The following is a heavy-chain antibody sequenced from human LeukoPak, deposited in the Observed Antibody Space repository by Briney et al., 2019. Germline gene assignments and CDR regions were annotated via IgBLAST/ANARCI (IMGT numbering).Heavy chain of an antibody. V-gene: IGHV3-53*01. D-gene: IGHD1-14*01. CDR2: LYSDGNT. J-gene: IGHJ4*02. CDR3: ARGVEPLAANTLAY. Sequence: PGGSLRLSCAASGFTVITNDMTWVRQAPGKGLEWGSVLYSDGNTKYAVSVQGRFTISRDNSKNTLYLEMNSLSADDTAVYYCARGVEPLAANTLAYWGQGTLVTVSS. CDR1: GFTVITND.